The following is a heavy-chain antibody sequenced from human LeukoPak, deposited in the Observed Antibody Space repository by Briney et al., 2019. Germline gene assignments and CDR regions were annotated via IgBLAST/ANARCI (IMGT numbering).Heavy chain of an antibody. CDR3: AGYGFYPY. CDR1: GFTVSIYD. Sequence: GGSLRLSCAASGFTVSIYDMHWVRQAPGEGPEWIAYFGISGTIYYADSVRGRFTISRDSAKNSLHLEMNSLRVDDTAIYYCAGYGFYPYWGQGTPVTVSS. CDR2: FGISGTI. J-gene: IGHJ4*02. D-gene: IGHD5-18*01. V-gene: IGHV3-48*01.